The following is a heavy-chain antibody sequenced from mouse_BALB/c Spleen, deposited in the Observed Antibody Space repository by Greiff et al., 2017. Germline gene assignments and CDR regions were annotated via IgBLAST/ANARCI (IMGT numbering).Heavy chain of an antibody. J-gene: IGHJ4*01. CDR1: GFSITSDYV. V-gene: IGHV3-2*02. CDR3: ARKGTVTRYYDMDD. CDR2: ISYSGST. Sequence: EVQLQESGPGLVQPSQSLSLSCTVTGFSITSDYVWYWLRQLPGNKLEWMGYISYSGSTSYNPSLKSRISITRDTSKNQFFLQLNSVTTEDTATYYSARKGTVTRYYDMDDWGEGTSVTVSS. D-gene: IGHD2-13*01.